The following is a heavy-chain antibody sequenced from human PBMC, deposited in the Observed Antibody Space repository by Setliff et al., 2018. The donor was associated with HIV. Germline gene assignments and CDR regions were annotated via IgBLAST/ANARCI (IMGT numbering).Heavy chain of an antibody. Sequence: PSETLSLTCSVSGGSIDNNKYYWTWIRQPPGKGLEWTGSIYHTGSTNYNPSLKSRVTISVDTSKNQFSLKLTSVTAADTAMYYCSSRIYYYDESRVLREEGFVPWGQGTLVTVSS. CDR1: GGSIDNNKYY. D-gene: IGHD3-22*01. CDR3: SSRIYYYDESRVLREEGFVP. V-gene: IGHV4-39*01. CDR2: IYHTGST. J-gene: IGHJ5*02.